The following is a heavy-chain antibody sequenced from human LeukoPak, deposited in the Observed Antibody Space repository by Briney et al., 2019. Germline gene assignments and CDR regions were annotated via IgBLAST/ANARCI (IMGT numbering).Heavy chain of an antibody. CDR2: INPSGGST. V-gene: IGHV1-46*01. D-gene: IGHD5-24*01. J-gene: IGHJ4*02. CDR1: GYTFTSYA. Sequence: ASVKVSCKASGYTFTSYAMNWVRQAPGQGLEWMGIINPSGGSTTYAQKFQGRVTMTRDTSTSTVYMELSSVRSEDTAVYYCASHYNYFEYWGQGTLVTVSS. CDR3: ASHYNYFEY.